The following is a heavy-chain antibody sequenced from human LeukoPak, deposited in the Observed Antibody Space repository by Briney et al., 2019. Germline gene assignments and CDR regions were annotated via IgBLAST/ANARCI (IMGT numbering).Heavy chain of an antibody. CDR1: GFTFSSYG. V-gene: IGHV3-33*06. D-gene: IGHD3-10*01. Sequence: PGRSLRLSCAASGFTFSSYGMHWVRQAPGKGLEWVAVIWYDGSNKYYADSVKGRFTISRDNSKNTLYLQMNSLRAEDTAVYYCAKYGSGSYPYYFDYSGQGTLVTVSP. J-gene: IGHJ4*02. CDR3: AKYGSGSYPYYFDY. CDR2: IWYDGSNK.